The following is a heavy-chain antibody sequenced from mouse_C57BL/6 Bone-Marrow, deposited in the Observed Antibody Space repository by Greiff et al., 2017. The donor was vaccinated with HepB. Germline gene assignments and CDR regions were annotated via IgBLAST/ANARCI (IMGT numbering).Heavy chain of an antibody. Sequence: QVQLQQPGAELVKPGASVKLSCKASGYTFTSYWMQWVKQRPGQGLEWIGEIDPSDSYTNYNQKFKGKATLTVDTSSSTAYMQLSSLTSEDSAVYYCARSPFGYPAITTVPYFDDWGQGTTLTVSS. D-gene: IGHD1-1*01. V-gene: IGHV1-50*01. CDR2: IDPSDSYT. J-gene: IGHJ2*01. CDR1: GYTFTSYW. CDR3: ARSPFGYPAITTVPYFDD.